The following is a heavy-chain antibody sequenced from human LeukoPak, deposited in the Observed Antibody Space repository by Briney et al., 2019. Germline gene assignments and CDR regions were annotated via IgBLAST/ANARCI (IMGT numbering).Heavy chain of an antibody. D-gene: IGHD3-10*01. Sequence: PGGSLRLSCAASGFTFSSYAMHWVRQAPGKGLEWVAVISYDGSNKYYADSVKGRFTISRDNSKNTLYLQMNSLRAEDTAVYYCAKDGVGGYYGSGSYYGAYYFDYWGQGTLVTVSS. CDR2: ISYDGSNK. J-gene: IGHJ4*02. V-gene: IGHV3-30*18. CDR3: AKDGVGGYYGSGSYYGAYYFDY. CDR1: GFTFSSYA.